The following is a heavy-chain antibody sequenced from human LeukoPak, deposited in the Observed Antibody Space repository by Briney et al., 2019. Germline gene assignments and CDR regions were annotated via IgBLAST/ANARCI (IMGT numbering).Heavy chain of an antibody. CDR2: INHSGST. CDR3: ARGPPNEQKTAGHYFDY. CDR1: GGSISSYY. J-gene: IGHJ4*02. D-gene: IGHD2-21*02. V-gene: IGHV4-34*01. Sequence: PSETLSLTCTASGGSISSYYWSWIRQPPGKGLEWIGEINHSGSTNYNPSLKSRVTISVDTSKNQFSLKLSSVTAADTAVYYCARGPPNEQKTAGHYFDYWGQGTLVTVSS.